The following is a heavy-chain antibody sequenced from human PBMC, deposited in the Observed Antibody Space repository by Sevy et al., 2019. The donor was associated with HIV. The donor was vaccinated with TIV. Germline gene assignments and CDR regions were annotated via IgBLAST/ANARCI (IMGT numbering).Heavy chain of an antibody. CDR3: ARGNPVYCVGGSCYRPLDY. D-gene: IGHD2-15*01. V-gene: IGHV3-11*01. J-gene: IGHJ4*02. CDR1: GFTFNDYY. CDR2: ITTDGTSI. Sequence: GGSLRLSCVVSGFTFNDYYMSRIRQAPGEGLEWVSHITTDGTSISYADSVKGRFTISRDNAKNSLYLQMNSLRAEDTAVYYCARGNPVYCVGGSCYRPLDYWGRGTLVTVSS.